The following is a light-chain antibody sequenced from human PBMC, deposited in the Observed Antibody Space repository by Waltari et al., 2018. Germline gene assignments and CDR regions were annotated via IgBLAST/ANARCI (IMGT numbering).Light chain of an antibody. Sequence: QSVLTQSPSASGTPGQRVAISCSGSNSNIGPNYGYCYQQFPGPATSLLIYRSYQRPSGVPDRFSGSKSGTSASLAISGLRSEDEADYYCAPWDDSLNAWVFGGGTRLTAL. CDR3: APWDDSLNAWV. CDR1: NSNIGPNY. CDR2: RSY. J-gene: IGLJ3*02. V-gene: IGLV1-47*01.